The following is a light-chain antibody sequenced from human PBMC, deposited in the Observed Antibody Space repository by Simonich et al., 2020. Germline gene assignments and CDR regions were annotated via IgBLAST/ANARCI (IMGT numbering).Light chain of an antibody. Sequence: QAVLTQPASLSASPGASASLTCTLRSGLNVGTYRIYWYQQKPGSPPQYLLRYKSDSDKQQGSGVPIRFSGSKDASANAGILLISGLQSEDEADYYCMIWHSSAWVFGGGTKLTVL. V-gene: IGLV5-45*01. CDR3: MIWHSSAWV. J-gene: IGLJ3*02. CDR1: SGLNVGTYR. CDR2: YKSDSDK.